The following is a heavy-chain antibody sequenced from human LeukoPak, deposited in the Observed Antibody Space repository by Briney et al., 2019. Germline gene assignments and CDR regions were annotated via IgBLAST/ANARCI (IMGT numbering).Heavy chain of an antibody. CDR1: GFTIRDYA. J-gene: IGHJ4*02. CDR3: AKAKGFAAMYYFDY. D-gene: IGHD3-10*01. CDR2: ISFGNGSQ. V-gene: IGHV3-43*02. Sequence: GGSLRLSCAASGFTIRDYAIHWVRQAPGKGLEWVSCISFGNGSQDYADSVKGRFSISRDNNKNSVYLQMNNLRTEDTAWYFCAKAKGFAAMYYFDYWGRGILVSVSS.